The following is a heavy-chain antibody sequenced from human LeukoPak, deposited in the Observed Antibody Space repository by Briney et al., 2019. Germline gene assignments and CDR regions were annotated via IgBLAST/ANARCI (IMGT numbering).Heavy chain of an antibody. D-gene: IGHD3-10*01. V-gene: IGHV3-53*01. CDR2: IYSGGST. Sequence: GGSLRLSCAASGFTFSSYAMSWVRQAPGKGLEWVSVIYSGGSTYYADSVKGRFTISRDNSKNTLYLQMNSLRAEDTAVYYCARDFREDSYGMDVWGQGTTVTVSS. J-gene: IGHJ6*02. CDR1: GFTFSSYA. CDR3: ARDFREDSYGMDV.